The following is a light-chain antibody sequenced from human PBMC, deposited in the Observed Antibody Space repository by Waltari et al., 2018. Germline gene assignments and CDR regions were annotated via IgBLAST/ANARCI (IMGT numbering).Light chain of an antibody. J-gene: IGLJ3*02. V-gene: IGLV3-1*01. Sequence: SYELTQPPSVSVSPGQTASITCSGDILGNKYASWYQQKPGQSPLLVIFQDTKRPSEIPEGFSGSKAANAATLTVAGTQAMDDADYYCQALGTGAWVFGGGTKRTVL. CDR2: QDT. CDR3: QALGTGAWV. CDR1: ILGNKY.